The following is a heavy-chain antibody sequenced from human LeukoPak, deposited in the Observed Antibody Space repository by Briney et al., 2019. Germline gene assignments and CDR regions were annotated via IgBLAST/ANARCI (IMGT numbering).Heavy chain of an antibody. D-gene: IGHD3-10*01. V-gene: IGHV3-21*01. CDR2: ISSSSSYI. J-gene: IGHJ4*02. Sequence: GGSLRLSCAASGFTFSSYSMNWVRQAPGEGLEWVSSISSSSSYIYYADSVKGRFTISRDNAKNSLYLQMNSLRAEDTAVYYCARAYVVRGVISYWGQGTLVTVSS. CDR3: ARAYVVRGVISY. CDR1: GFTFSSYS.